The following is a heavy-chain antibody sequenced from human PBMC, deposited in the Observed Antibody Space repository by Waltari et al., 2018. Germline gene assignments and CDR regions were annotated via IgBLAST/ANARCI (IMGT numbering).Heavy chain of an antibody. V-gene: IGHV4-38-2*01. Sequence: QVQLQESGPGLVKPSETLSLNCAVSGYSISSGYYWGWIRQPPGKGLEWIGSIYHSGSTYYNTSLKSRVTISVDTSKNQFSLKLTSVTAADTALYYCGRIIRSNWYFDLWGRGTLVTVSS. CDR3: GRIIRSNWYFDL. CDR1: GYSISSGYY. CDR2: IYHSGST. D-gene: IGHD1-26*01. J-gene: IGHJ2*01.